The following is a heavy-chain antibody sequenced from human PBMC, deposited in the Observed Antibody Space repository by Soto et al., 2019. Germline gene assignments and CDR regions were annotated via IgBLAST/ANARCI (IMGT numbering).Heavy chain of an antibody. CDR2: IHYNGNT. V-gene: IGHV4-59*01. CDR3: AREGNLGRWIQPLDS. CDR1: GDSISSYS. J-gene: IGHJ4*02. Sequence: PSETLSLTCTVSGDSISSYSWSCLRRPPGKGLEWIGNIHYNGNTKYSPSLKSRVTMSVDTSKNHFSLKLISVTTADTAVYFCAREGNLGRWIQPLDSWGQGTLVTVSS. D-gene: IGHD2-2*03.